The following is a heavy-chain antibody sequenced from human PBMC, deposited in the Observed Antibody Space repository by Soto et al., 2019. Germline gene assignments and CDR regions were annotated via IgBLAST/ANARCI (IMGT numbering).Heavy chain of an antibody. CDR2: INGSGRTR. CDR1: GFTFRSYS. CDR3: ARKSQWLSGYIYHGMDV. Sequence: PGGSLRLSCAASGFTFRSYSMNWVRQAPGKGLEWVSYINGSGRTRHYADSVRGRFTISRDDAKGSLYLQMDSLRVEDTAVYFCARKSQWLSGYIYHGMDVWSQGTSVTVSS. D-gene: IGHD6-19*01. V-gene: IGHV3-48*04. J-gene: IGHJ6*02.